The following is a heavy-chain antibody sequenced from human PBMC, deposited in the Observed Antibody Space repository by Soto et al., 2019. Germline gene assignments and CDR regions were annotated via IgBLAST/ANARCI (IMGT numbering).Heavy chain of an antibody. D-gene: IGHD6-13*01. V-gene: IGHV3-15*07. CDR1: GFTFSNAW. J-gene: IGHJ3*02. CDR2: IKSKTDGGTT. Sequence: GGSLRLSCAASGFTFSNAWMNWVRQAPGKGLEWVGRIKSKTDGGTTDYAAPVKGRFTISRDDSKNTLYLQMNSLKTEDTAVYYCTTDPGFEAAPDAFDIWGQGTMVTVSS. CDR3: TTDPGFEAAPDAFDI.